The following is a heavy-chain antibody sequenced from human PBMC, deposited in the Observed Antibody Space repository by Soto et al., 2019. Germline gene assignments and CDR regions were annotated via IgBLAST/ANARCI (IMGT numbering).Heavy chain of an antibody. CDR3: ARVDYSKYYYYYYGMDV. Sequence: GSVKVSCKASGYTFTSYDINWVRQATGEGLEVMVWMNTNSGNTGYAQKFQGRVTMTRSTSISTAYMELSSLRSEDTAVYYCARVDYSKYYYYYYGMDVWGQGTTVTVSS. D-gene: IGHD2-2*01. CDR2: MNTNSGNT. CDR1: GYTFTSYD. J-gene: IGHJ6*02. V-gene: IGHV1-8*01.